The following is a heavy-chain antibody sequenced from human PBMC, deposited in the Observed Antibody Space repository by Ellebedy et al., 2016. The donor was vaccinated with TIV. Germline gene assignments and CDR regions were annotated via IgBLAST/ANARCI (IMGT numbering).Heavy chain of an antibody. CDR3: ARQYNYGNSGYYVDY. V-gene: IGHV4-61*01. CDR2: IHYIGST. CDR1: GGSVRSGSYY. D-gene: IGHD3-22*01. Sequence: MPSETLSLTCPVSGGSVRSGSYYWSWIRQPPGKELEWFGYIHYIGSTTLNPSLKSRVTISVDTSKNQFSLKLSSVTAADTAVYYCARQYNYGNSGYYVDYWGQGTLLTVSS. J-gene: IGHJ4*02.